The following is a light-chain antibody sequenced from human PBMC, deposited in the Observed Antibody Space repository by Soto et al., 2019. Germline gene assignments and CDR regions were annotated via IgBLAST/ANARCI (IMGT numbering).Light chain of an antibody. CDR1: QSVPNSR. CDR2: DTS. J-gene: IGKJ1*01. V-gene: IGKV3-20*01. CDR3: QQYNSWPQT. Sequence: EIVLTQSPDTLSLSPGERATLSCRASQSVPNSRLAWYQQKPGQAPSLVISDTSIRATGIPDRFSGSGSGTDFTLTISSLQAEDFAVYYCQQYNSWPQTFGQGTKVDIK.